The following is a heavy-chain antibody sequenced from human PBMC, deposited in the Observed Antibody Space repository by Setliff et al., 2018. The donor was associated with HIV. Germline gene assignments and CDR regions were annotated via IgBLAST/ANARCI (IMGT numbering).Heavy chain of an antibody. J-gene: IGHJ3*01. V-gene: IGHV3-30-3*01. CDR1: TFPFSNYD. CDR2: VSFEGGNK. Sequence: LRLSCAASTFPFSNYDIQWVRQAPGKGLEWVAFVSFEGGNKYYADSVKGRFTISRDISKNTVYLQMNSLRPEDTAVYFCVRGDVAFLGVLSPLAVWGQGTMVTVSS. D-gene: IGHD1-26*01. CDR3: VRGDVAFLGVLSPLAV.